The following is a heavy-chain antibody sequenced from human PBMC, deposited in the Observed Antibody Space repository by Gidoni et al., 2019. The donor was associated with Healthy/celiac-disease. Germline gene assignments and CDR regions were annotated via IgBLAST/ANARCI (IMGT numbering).Heavy chain of an antibody. CDR2: ISSSISYI. D-gene: IGHD3-16*01. J-gene: IGHJ4*02. V-gene: IGHV3-21*01. Sequence: EVQLVESGGGLVKLGGSLRLSCAASGFTFSSYSMNWVRQAPGKGLEWVSSISSSISYIYYADSVKGRFTISRDNAKNSLYLQMNSLRAEDTAVYYCARDPTSWGDEYFDYWGQGTLVTVSS. CDR1: GFTFSSYS. CDR3: ARDPTSWGDEYFDY.